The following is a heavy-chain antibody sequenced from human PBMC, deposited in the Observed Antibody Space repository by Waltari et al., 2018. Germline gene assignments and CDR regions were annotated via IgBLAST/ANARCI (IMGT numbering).Heavy chain of an antibody. J-gene: IGHJ4*02. CDR2: IIPIFGTA. Sequence: QVQLVQSGAEVKKPGSSVKVSCKASGGTFSSYAISWVRQAPGQGLEWMGGIIPIFGTANYAQKFQGRGTITADESTSTAYMERSSLRPEDTAVYYCARYTPYSGANWYFDYWGQGTLVTVSS. CDR1: GGTFSSYA. CDR3: ARYTPYSGANWYFDY. V-gene: IGHV1-69*01. D-gene: IGHD1-1*01.